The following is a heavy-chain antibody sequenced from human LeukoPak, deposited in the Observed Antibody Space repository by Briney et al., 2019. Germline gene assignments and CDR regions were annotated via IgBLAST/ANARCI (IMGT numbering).Heavy chain of an antibody. CDR2: ISTTSTYA. Sequence: PGGSLRLSCAASGFTFSDYYMSWIRQAPGKGLEWVSYISTTSTYADYADSVKGRFTISRDNAENSLYLQVNNLSAEDTAVYYCATGGNYHAYWGQGTLVTVSS. D-gene: IGHD1-7*01. CDR3: ATGGNYHAY. CDR1: GFTFSDYY. J-gene: IGHJ4*02. V-gene: IGHV3-11*06.